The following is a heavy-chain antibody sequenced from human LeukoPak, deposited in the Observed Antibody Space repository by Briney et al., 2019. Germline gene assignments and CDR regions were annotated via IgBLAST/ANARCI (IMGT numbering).Heavy chain of an antibody. D-gene: IGHD3-3*01. V-gene: IGHV1-69*13. CDR2: IIPIFGTS. Sequence: SVKVSCKASGGTFSSYAISWVRQAPGQGLEWMGGIIPIFGTSNYAQKFQGRVTITADESTSTAYMELSSLRSEDTAVYYCARAGRYDFWSGFASPWGQGALVTVSS. CDR1: GGTFSSYA. J-gene: IGHJ5*02. CDR3: ARAGRYDFWSGFASP.